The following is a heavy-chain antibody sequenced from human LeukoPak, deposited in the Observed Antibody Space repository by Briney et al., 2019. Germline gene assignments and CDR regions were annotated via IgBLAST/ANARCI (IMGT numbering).Heavy chain of an antibody. V-gene: IGHV5-51*01. D-gene: IGHD3-3*01. Sequence: GESLKISCKGSGYSFTSYWNGWMRQIPGKGLEWMGIIYPGDSDTRYSPSFQGQVTISADKSISTAYLQWSSLKASDTAMYYCARASITIFGVDDIGYDAFDIWGQGTMVTVSS. CDR2: IYPGDSDT. CDR3: ARASITIFGVDDIGYDAFDI. J-gene: IGHJ3*02. CDR1: GYSFTSYW.